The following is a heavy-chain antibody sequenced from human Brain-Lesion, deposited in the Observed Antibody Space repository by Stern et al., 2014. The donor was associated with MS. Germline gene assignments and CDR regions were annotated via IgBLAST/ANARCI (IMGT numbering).Heavy chain of an antibody. J-gene: IGHJ5*02. CDR3: AGEEDIRYCSGGSCTGNWFDP. Sequence: MQLVESGPGLVKPSETLSLTCTVAGGSVSSTSYAWAWIRQPPGKGLEWIGTIYYSGNTYYSPSLKSRLTISLDPSKNHFPLPLRFVTAADTAVYYCAGEEDIRYCSGGSCTGNWFDPWGQGTLVTVSS. CDR1: GGSVSSTSYA. D-gene: IGHD2-15*01. CDR2: IYYSGNT. V-gene: IGHV4-39*02.